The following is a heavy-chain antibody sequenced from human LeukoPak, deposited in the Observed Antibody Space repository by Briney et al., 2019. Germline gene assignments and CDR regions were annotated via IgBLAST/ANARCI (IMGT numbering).Heavy chain of an antibody. CDR2: IYYSGST. V-gene: IGHV4-59*01. J-gene: IGHJ3*02. Sequence: SETLSLTCTVYGGSISSYYWSWIRQPPGKGLEWIGYIYYSGSTNYNPSLKSRVTISVDTSKNQFSLKLSSVTAADTAVYYCARGYDFWSGYYRDDAFDIWGQGTMVTVSS. D-gene: IGHD3-3*01. CDR3: ARGYDFWSGYYRDDAFDI. CDR1: GGSISSYY.